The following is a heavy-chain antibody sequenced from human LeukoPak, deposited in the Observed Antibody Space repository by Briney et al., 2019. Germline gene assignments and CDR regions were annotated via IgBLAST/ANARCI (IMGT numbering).Heavy chain of an antibody. D-gene: IGHD3-22*01. V-gene: IGHV3-23*01. CDR3: ARAGGYYYDSSGYYPDAFDI. CDR2: ISGRGGST. J-gene: IGHJ3*02. CDR1: GFTFSSYA. Sequence: GGSLRLSCAASGFTFSSYAMSWVRQAPGKGLEWVSAISGRGGSTYYADSVKGRFTISRDNAKNSLYLQMNSLRAEDTAVYYCARAGGYYYDSSGYYPDAFDIWGQGTMVTVSS.